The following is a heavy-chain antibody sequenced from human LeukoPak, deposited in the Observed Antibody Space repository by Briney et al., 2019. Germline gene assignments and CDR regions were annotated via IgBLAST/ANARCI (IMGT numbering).Heavy chain of an antibody. CDR1: GFTSSSYG. D-gene: IGHD3-22*01. V-gene: IGHV3-30*18. CDR2: ISYDGSNK. J-gene: IGHJ5*02. Sequence: GGSLRLSCAASGFTSSSYGMHWVRQAPGKGLEWVAVISYDGSNKYYADSVKGRFTISRDNSKNTLYLQMNSLRAEDTAVYYCAKDPYLLYDSSGLNWFDPWGQGTLVTVSS. CDR3: AKDPYLLYDSSGLNWFDP.